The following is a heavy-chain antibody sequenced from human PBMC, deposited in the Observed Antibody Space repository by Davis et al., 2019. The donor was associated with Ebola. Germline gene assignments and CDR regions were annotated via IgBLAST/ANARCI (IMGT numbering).Heavy chain of an antibody. CDR2: ISSGGTHR. Sequence: GESLKISCATSGFTFSSQSMHWVRQAPGKGLEWVSSISSGGTHRFYAGSVKGRCTITRDNAKNSLYLQMNSLRAEDTALYYCARGGGSNPDYYYYYMDVWGKGTPVTVSS. V-gene: IGHV3-21*06. D-gene: IGHD6-13*01. CDR1: GFTFSSQS. CDR3: ARGGGSNPDYYYYYMDV. J-gene: IGHJ6*03.